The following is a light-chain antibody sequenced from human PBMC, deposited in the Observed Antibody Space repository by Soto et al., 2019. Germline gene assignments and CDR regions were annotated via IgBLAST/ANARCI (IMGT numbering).Light chain of an antibody. CDR3: QQSGDSPFT. V-gene: IGKV3-20*01. CDR2: AAS. Sequence: EIVLTQSPGTLSLSPGEGATLSCRASQTVTVNSLAWYQQTPGQTPRLLIYAASTRATGIPDRFNGSGSGTDFVLTISRLEPEDFEMYYCQQSGDSPFTFGPGTKVDI. J-gene: IGKJ3*01. CDR1: QTVTVNS.